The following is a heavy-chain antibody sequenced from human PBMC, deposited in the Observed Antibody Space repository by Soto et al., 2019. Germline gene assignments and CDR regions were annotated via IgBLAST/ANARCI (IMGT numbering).Heavy chain of an antibody. V-gene: IGHV1-69*13. D-gene: IGHD3-16*02. CDR3: ASLYYDYVWGSYRYTLRAFDI. CDR2: IIPIFGTA. CDR1: GGTFSSYA. J-gene: IGHJ3*02. Sequence: SVKVSCKASGGTFSSYAISWVRQAPGQGLEWMGGIIPIFGTANYAQKFQGRVTITADESTSTAYMELSSPRSEDTAVYYCASLYYDYVWGSYRYTLRAFDIWGQGTMVTVSS.